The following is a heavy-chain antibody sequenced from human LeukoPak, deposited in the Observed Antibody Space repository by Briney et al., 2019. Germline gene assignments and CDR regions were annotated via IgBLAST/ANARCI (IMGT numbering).Heavy chain of an antibody. D-gene: IGHD3-10*01. CDR3: AREKVLMVRGALLDAFDI. V-gene: IGHV4-61*09. J-gene: IGHJ3*02. CDR2: IYSSGST. Sequence: SETLSLTCTVSGGSISSGSYYWGWIRQPPGKGLEWIGHIYSSGSTNYNPSLKSRVTISVDTSKNQFSLKLSSVTAADTAVYYCAREKVLMVRGALLDAFDIWGQGTMVTVSS. CDR1: GGSISSGSYY.